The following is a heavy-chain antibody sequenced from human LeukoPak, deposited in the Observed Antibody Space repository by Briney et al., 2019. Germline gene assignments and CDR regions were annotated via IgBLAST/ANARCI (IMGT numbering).Heavy chain of an antibody. D-gene: IGHD3-10*01. V-gene: IGHV4-59*01. CDR3: ARSLWFGELLTAYSIDY. CDR2: IYYSGST. CDR1: GGSISSYY. Sequence: PSETLSLTCTVSGGSISSYYWSWIRQPPGKGLEWIGYIYYSGSTNYNPSLKSRVTISVDTFKNQFSLKLSSVTAADTAVYYCARSLWFGELLTAYSIDYWGQGTLVTVSS. J-gene: IGHJ4*02.